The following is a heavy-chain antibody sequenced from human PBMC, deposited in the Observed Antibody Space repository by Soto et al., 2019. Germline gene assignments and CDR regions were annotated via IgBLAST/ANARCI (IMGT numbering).Heavy chain of an antibody. V-gene: IGHV1-69*01. CDR1: GGTFRRDA. CDR2: IIPMYGKP. J-gene: IGHJ6*02. Sequence: VQSGAEVKKAGSSVRVSCKASGGTFRRDAFSWVRQAPGQGLEWMGGIIPMYGKPIYAQKFQGRVMITADGETKTVYVELSNLRSDDTAVYFCARGAGGLGDDWKWYYQGLDVWGRGTTVTVSS. CDR3: ARGAGGLGDDWKWYYQGLDV. D-gene: IGHD1-1*01.